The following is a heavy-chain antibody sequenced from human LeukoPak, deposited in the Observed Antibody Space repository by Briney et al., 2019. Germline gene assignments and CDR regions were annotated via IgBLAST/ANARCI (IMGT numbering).Heavy chain of an antibody. J-gene: IGHJ4*02. CDR3: ARCPLITMIVVGTEGYFDY. Sequence: ASVKVSCKASGYTFTGYYMHWVRQAPGQGLEWMGIINPSGGSTSYAQKFQGRVTMTRDTSTSTVYMELSSLRSEDTAVYYCARCPLITMIVVGTEGYFDYWGQGTLVTVSS. D-gene: IGHD3-22*01. CDR1: GYTFTGYY. CDR2: INPSGGST. V-gene: IGHV1-46*01.